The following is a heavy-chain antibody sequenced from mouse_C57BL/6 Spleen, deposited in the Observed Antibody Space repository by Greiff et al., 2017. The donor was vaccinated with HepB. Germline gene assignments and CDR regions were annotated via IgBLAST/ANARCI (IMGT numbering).Heavy chain of an antibody. D-gene: IGHD2-5*01. Sequence: EVQLLQSGPELVQPGASVKISCKASGYSFTGYYMNWVQQSPEKSLEWIGEINTSTGGTTYNQKFKAKATLTVDKSSSTAYMQLKSLTSEDSAVYYCGRRRGYYSTFLGYFDVWGKGTTVTVSS. CDR1: GYSFTGYY. V-gene: IGHV1-42*01. CDR3: GRRRGYYSTFLGYFDV. J-gene: IGHJ1*03. CDR2: INTSTGGT.